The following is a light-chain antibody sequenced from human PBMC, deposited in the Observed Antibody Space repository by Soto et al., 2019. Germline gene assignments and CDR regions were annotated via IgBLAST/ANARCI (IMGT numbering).Light chain of an antibody. CDR3: HQYDNPPQT. V-gene: IGKV3-20*01. CDR2: GAS. J-gene: IGKJ1*01. CDR1: QRLGRNY. Sequence: ETVLTQSPGTLSLSPGERATLSCRASQRLGRNYLAGYQQNPGHAPRLLIYGASNRATGIPERFSGSGSGTDFTLTISRLEPEDLGVYYCHQYDNPPQTFGQGTKVEIK.